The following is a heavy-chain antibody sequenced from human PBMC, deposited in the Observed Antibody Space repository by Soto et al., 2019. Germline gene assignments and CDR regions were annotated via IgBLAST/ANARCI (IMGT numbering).Heavy chain of an antibody. J-gene: IGHJ4*02. V-gene: IGHV4-59*01. CDR2: VYYTGST. D-gene: IGHD6-19*01. CDR1: GGSISGSY. CDR3: ARSVAVPGAHIDY. Sequence: TETLSLTCSVSGGSISGSYWSWIRQSPGKGLEWLGYVYYTGSTNYSPSLRSRVSISVDTSKNEFSLRLSSVTAADTAVYFCARSVAVPGAHIDYWGQGTQVTVSS.